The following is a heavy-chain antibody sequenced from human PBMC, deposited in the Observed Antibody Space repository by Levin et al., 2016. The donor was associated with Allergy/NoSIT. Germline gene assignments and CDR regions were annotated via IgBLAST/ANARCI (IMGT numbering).Heavy chain of an antibody. D-gene: IGHD6-25*01. J-gene: IGHJ6*02. CDR2: INTKTGNS. V-gene: IGHV7-4-1*02. CDR3: ARGPGIAAVGYNYYYGMDA. Sequence: WVRQAPGQGLEWMGWINTKTGNSTYAQGVTGRFVFSLDSSGSTTYLQISSLKAEDTAVYYCARGPGIAAVGYNYYYGMDAWGQGTTVTSP.